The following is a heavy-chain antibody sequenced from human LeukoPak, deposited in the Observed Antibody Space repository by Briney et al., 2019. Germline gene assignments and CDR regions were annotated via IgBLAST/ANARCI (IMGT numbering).Heavy chain of an antibody. V-gene: IGHV4-59*01. CDR2: IYYSGST. Sequence: SETLSLTCTVSGGSISSYCWSWVRQPPGKGLEWIGYIYYSGSTKYNPSLKSRITISVDTSKNQFSLKLSSVTAADTAVYYCARIGHEDYYFDYWGQGTLVTVSS. J-gene: IGHJ4*02. CDR3: ARIGHEDYYFDY. CDR1: GGSISSYC.